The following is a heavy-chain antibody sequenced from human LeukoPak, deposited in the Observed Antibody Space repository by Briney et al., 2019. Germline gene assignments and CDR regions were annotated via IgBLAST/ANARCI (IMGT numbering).Heavy chain of an antibody. V-gene: IGHV3-30-3*01. CDR3: ARDPYYYGSGIHDY. J-gene: IGHJ4*02. CDR1: GFTFSSYA. D-gene: IGHD3-10*01. CDR2: ISYDGSNK. Sequence: PGGSLRLSCAASGFTFSSYAMHWVRQAPGTGLEWVAVISYDGSNKYYADSVKGRFTISRDNSKNTLYLQMNSLRAEDTAVYYCARDPYYYGSGIHDYWGQGTLVTVSS.